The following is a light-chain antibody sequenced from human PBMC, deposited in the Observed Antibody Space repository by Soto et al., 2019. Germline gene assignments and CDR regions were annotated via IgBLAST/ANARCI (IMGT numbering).Light chain of an antibody. V-gene: IGLV2-14*01. Sequence: QSALTQPASASGSPGQSITISCTGTSSDVGGYNYVSWYQQHPGKAPKIMIYEVSNRPSGVSNRFSGSKSGNTASLTISGLQAEDEADYYCSSYTSISTYVFGTGTKLTVL. J-gene: IGLJ1*01. CDR3: SSYTSISTYV. CDR1: SSDVGGYNY. CDR2: EVS.